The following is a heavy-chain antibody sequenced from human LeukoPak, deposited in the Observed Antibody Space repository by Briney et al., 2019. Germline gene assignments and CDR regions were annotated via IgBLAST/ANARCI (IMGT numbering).Heavy chain of an antibody. J-gene: IGHJ4*02. D-gene: IGHD5-12*01. CDR1: GFTVSSNY. CDR2: IYSGGAT. Sequence: AACLRLACAASGFTVSSNYMSWVRQDPGKWMEWVSVIYSGGATYYADCVKGRFTISRDNSKNTLYLQLNSLSAEDTAVYYCDRAPPYDDSFDYWGQGTLVTVPT. CDR3: DRAPPYDDSFDY. V-gene: IGHV3-53*01.